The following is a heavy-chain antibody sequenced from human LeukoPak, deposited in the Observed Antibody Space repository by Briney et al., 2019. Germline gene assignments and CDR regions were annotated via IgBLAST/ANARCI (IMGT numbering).Heavy chain of an antibody. CDR3: ARDLVKFTTLHYGGNSGGAFDI. J-gene: IGHJ3*02. CDR1: GDSVSSNSAA. CDR2: TYYRSKWYN. Sequence: PSQTLSLTCAISGDSVSSNSAAWNWIRQSPSRGLEWLGRTYYRSKWYNDYAVSVKSRITINPDTSKNQFSLQLNSVTPEDTAVYYCARDLVKFTTLHYGGNSGGAFDIWGQGTMVTVSS. D-gene: IGHD4-23*01. V-gene: IGHV6-1*01.